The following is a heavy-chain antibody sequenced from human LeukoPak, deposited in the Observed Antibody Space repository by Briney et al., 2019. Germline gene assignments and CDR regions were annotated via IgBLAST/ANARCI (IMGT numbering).Heavy chain of an antibody. J-gene: IGHJ4*02. CDR2: IIPILGIA. CDR3: ARGQQWLVLRTSLDY. V-gene: IGHV1-69*04. Sequence: ASVKVSCKACGSTFSSYAISWVRQAPGQGLEWMGRIIPILGIANYAQKFQGRVTITADKSTSTAYMELSSLRSEDTAVYYCARGQQWLVLRTSLDYCGQGTLVTVSS. CDR1: GSTFSSYA. D-gene: IGHD6-19*01.